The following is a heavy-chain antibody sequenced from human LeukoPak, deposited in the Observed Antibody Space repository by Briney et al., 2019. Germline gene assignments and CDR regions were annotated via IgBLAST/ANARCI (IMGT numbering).Heavy chain of an antibody. CDR2: ISSDTRYI. CDR3: AREIHDYWFDP. V-gene: IGHV3-21*01. D-gene: IGHD2-21*02. Sequence: GGSLRLSCAASGFTFRSYSMNWVRQAPGKGLEWVSTISSDTRYIYYADSVKGRFTISRDNAKNSLYLQMNSLRAEDTAVYYCAREIHDYWFDPWGQGTLVTVSS. J-gene: IGHJ5*02. CDR1: GFTFRSYS.